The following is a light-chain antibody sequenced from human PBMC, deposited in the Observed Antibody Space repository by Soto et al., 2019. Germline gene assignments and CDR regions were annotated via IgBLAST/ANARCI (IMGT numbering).Light chain of an antibody. V-gene: IGKV1-5*01. J-gene: IGKJ1*01. CDR1: QGISSW. Sequence: DIQMTQSPSTLSASVGDRVTITCRASQGISSWLAWYQQKPGKAPKLLIYDASSLESGVPSRFNGSGSGTEFTLTISSLQPDDFATYYCQQYNSYWTFGQGTKVDIK. CDR3: QQYNSYWT. CDR2: DAS.